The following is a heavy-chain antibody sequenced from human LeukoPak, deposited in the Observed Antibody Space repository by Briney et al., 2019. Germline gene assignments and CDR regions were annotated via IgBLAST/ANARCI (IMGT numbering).Heavy chain of an antibody. D-gene: IGHD3-10*01. CDR3: ARLFVYGSGAEAFDY. CDR2: ISRTGSYI. Sequence: GGSLRLSCAASGFTFSSYSMNWVRQAPGKGLEWVSSISRTGSYIYYADLVKGRFTISRDNAKNSLYLQMNSLRAEDTAVYYCARLFVYGSGAEAFDYWGQGALVTVSS. CDR1: GFTFSSYS. V-gene: IGHV3-21*01. J-gene: IGHJ4*02.